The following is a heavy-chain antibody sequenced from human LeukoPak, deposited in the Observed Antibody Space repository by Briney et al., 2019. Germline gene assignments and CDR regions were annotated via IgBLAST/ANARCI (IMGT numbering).Heavy chain of an antibody. J-gene: IGHJ4*02. CDR2: ISYDGSNK. D-gene: IGHD3-22*01. Sequence: GGSLRLSCAASGFTFSSYGMHWVRQAPGKGLEWVAVISYDGSNKYYADSVKGRFTISRDNSKNTLYLQMNSLRAEDTAVYYCASDYYDSRGPLGYWGQGTLVTVSS. V-gene: IGHV3-30*03. CDR1: GFTFSSYG. CDR3: ASDYYDSRGPLGY.